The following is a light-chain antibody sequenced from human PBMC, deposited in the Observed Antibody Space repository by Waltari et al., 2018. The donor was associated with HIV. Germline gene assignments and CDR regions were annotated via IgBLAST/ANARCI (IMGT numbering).Light chain of an antibody. V-gene: IGLV1-47*01. CDR2: RSD. Sequence: QSVLIQPPSASGPPGQRVTISCSRSSSHIGSTYVYWYQHLPGAAPKLLIYRSDQRPSGVPDRFSGTKSGTSASLTISGLRSEDEGDYYCGAWDDSLRIYVFGTGTKVTVL. CDR1: SSHIGSTY. J-gene: IGLJ1*01. CDR3: GAWDDSLRIYV.